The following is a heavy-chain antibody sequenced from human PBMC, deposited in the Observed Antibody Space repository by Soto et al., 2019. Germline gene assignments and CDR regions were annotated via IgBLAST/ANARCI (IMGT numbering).Heavy chain of an antibody. CDR1: GYPFTTYY. CDR2: IDPRSGGT. D-gene: IGHD3-10*01. V-gene: IGHV1-2*02. J-gene: IGHJ4*02. Sequence: ASVKGSCKVSGYPFTTYYIHWGRQAPGQGLEWMGWIDPRSGGTVYEQKFQGRVTMTRDTSISTVYMDLSGLTSDDTALYYCATDDYGIFHYWGQGSLVTVSS. CDR3: ATDDYGIFHY.